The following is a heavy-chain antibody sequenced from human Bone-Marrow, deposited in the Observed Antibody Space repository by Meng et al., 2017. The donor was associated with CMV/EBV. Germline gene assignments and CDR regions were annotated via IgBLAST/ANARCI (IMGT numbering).Heavy chain of an antibody. J-gene: IGHJ6*02. CDR3: ARARKWATGYYYGMEV. V-gene: IGHV4-34*01. D-gene: IGHD5-12*01. Sequence: SETLSLTCAVYGGSFSGYYWSWIRQPPGKGLEWTGEINHSGSTNYNPSLKSRVTISVDTSKNQFSLKLSSVTAADTAVYYCARARKWATGYYYGMEVWGQGTTVTVSS. CDR1: GGSFSGYY. CDR2: INHSGST.